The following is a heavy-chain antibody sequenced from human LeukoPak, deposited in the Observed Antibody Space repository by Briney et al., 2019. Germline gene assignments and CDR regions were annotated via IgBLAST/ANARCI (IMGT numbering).Heavy chain of an antibody. CDR1: GYTFTSYD. D-gene: IGHD4-17*01. CDR2: MNPNSGNT. Sequence: GASVKVSCKASGYTFTSYDINWMRQATGQGLEWMGWMNPNSGNTGYAQKFQGRVTMTRNTSISTAYMELSSLRSEDTAVYYCARESFGDYAAFDIWGQGTMVTVSS. V-gene: IGHV1-8*01. J-gene: IGHJ3*02. CDR3: ARESFGDYAAFDI.